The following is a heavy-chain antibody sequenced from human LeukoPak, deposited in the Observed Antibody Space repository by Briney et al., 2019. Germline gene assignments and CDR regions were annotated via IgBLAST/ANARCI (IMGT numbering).Heavy chain of an antibody. J-gene: IGHJ4*02. V-gene: IGHV3-23*01. D-gene: IGHD3-22*01. Sequence: GGSLRLSCAASGFTFSSYAISWVRQAPGKGLEWVSSISGSGGSTYYADSVKGRFTISRDNSKNTLYLQMNSLRAEDTAVYYCARCPESSGYYYELDSWGQGTLVTVSS. CDR3: ARCPESSGYYYELDS. CDR1: GFTFSSYA. CDR2: ISGSGGST.